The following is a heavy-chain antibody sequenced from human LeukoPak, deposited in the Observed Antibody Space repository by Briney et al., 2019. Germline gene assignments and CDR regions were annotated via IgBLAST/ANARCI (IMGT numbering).Heavy chain of an antibody. J-gene: IGHJ6*03. CDR2: ISSSGSTI. Sequence: GGSLRLSCAASGFTFSSYEMNWVRQAPGKGLEWVSYISSSGSTIYYADSVKGRFTISRDNAKNSLFLQMNSLRAGDTAVYYCARGEVVTASLPDYFYYYMDVWGKGTTVTISS. D-gene: IGHD2-21*02. CDR3: ARGEVVTASLPDYFYYYMDV. V-gene: IGHV3-48*03. CDR1: GFTFSSYE.